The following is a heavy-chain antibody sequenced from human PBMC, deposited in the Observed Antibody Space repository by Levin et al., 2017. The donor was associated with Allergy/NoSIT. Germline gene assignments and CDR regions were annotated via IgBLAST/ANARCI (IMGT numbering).Heavy chain of an antibody. CDR2: MNPNSGNT. J-gene: IGHJ5*02. CDR1: GYTFTSYD. Sequence: ASVKVSCKASGYTFTSYDINWVRQATGQGLEWMGWMNPNSGNTGYAQKFQGRVTMTRNTSISTAYMELSSLRSEDTAVYYCARVRPMVRGVNGWFDPWGQGTLVTVSS. D-gene: IGHD3-10*01. CDR3: ARVRPMVRGVNGWFDP. V-gene: IGHV1-8*01.